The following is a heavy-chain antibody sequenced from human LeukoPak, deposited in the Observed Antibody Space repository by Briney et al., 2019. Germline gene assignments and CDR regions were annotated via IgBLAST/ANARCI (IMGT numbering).Heavy chain of an antibody. Sequence: GGSLRLSCAASGFTVSSNYMSWVRQAPGKGLEWVSVIYSGGSTYYADSVKGRFTISRDNSKNTLYLQMNSLRAEDTAVYYCARAVSGGSYFGYWGQGTLVTVSS. D-gene: IGHD1-26*01. CDR1: GFTVSSNY. V-gene: IGHV3-66*01. CDR3: ARAVSGGSYFGY. J-gene: IGHJ4*02. CDR2: IYSGGST.